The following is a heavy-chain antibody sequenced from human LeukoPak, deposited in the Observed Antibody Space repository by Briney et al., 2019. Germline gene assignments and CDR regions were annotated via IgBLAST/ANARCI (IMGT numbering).Heavy chain of an antibody. V-gene: IGHV4-39*07. J-gene: IGHJ6*03. Sequence: PSETLSLTCTVSGGSISSSSFYWGWIGQPPGKGLEWSGSIYDSGSTYYNTSLTSRATISVDTSKNQFYLKLSSVSAEDNAVYYCERARPVFTGQYYYYIDVWGKGNTVPVSS. CDR1: GGSISSSSFY. CDR3: ERARPVFTGQYYYYIDV. CDR2: IYDSGST.